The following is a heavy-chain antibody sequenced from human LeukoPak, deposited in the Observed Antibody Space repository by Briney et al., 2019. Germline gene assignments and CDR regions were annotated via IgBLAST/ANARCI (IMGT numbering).Heavy chain of an antibody. CDR2: LYYSGST. D-gene: IGHD2-2*03. Sequence: SETLSLTCTVSGASISSHYWSWIRQPPGKGLEWIGYLYYSGSTNYNPSLKSRVTISLDTSKNQFSLKLSSVTAADTAVYYCARHTSDGYGPAPYGFDIWGQGTMVTVSS. CDR3: ARHTSDGYGPAPYGFDI. J-gene: IGHJ3*02. V-gene: IGHV4-59*08. CDR1: GASISSHY.